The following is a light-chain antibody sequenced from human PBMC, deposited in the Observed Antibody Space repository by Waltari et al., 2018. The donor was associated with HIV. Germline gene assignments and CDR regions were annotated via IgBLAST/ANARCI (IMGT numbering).Light chain of an antibody. J-gene: IGLJ3*02. CDR2: KDS. Sequence: SYELTQPSSVSVSPGQTARITCSGDVLAKKYARWFQQKPGQAPVLVIYKDSERPSGIPGRFSGSSSGTTVPLTISGAQVEDEAHYYCYSAADNDLRVFGGGTKLTVL. CDR1: VLAKKY. CDR3: YSAADNDLRV. V-gene: IGLV3-27*01.